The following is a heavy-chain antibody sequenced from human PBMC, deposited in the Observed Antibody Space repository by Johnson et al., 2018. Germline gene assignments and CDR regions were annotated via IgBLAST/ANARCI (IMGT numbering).Heavy chain of an antibody. CDR1: GFTLSDYY. V-gene: IGHV3-13*01. J-gene: IGHJ3*02. CDR3: ARDSGSDAFDI. D-gene: IGHD1-26*01. CDR2: IGTAGDT. Sequence: VQLVESGGGVVQPGRSLRLSCAASGFTLSDYYMDWVRQATGKGLEWVSAIGTAGDTYYPGSVKGRFTISRENAKNSLYLQMNSLRAGDTAVYYCARDSGSDAFDIWGQGTMVTVSS.